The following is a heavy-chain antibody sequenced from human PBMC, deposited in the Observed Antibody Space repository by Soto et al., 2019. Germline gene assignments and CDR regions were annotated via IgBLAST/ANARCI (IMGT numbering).Heavy chain of an antibody. J-gene: IGHJ4*02. Sequence: PSETLSLTCTVSGGSISGYYRSWIRQPPGKGLEWIEYIYYSGSTNYNTSLKSRITITVDTSKNQFSQKLNSVTAADTAVYYCARRYGGNFDFWGQGTLVTVSS. V-gene: IGHV4-59*01. CDR3: ARRYGGNFDF. D-gene: IGHD1-26*01. CDR1: GGSISGYY. CDR2: IYYSGST.